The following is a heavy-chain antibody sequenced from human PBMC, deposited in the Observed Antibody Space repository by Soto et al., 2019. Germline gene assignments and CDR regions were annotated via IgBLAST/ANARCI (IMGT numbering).Heavy chain of an antibody. V-gene: IGHV3-30-3*01. CDR1: GFTLSSYS. J-gene: IGHJ4*02. CDR3: AKVSRPSRITTPDCDY. D-gene: IGHD3-3*01. CDR2: ISYDGNTQ. Sequence: QVQLVESGGGVVQPGTSLRLSCAASGFTLSSYSIHWVRQAPGKGLDWVAVISYDGNTQFYGDSVKGRFIVSRDNSRNTLYLQLINLQAEDTAVYYCAKVSRPSRITTPDCDYWGQGTLVTVSS.